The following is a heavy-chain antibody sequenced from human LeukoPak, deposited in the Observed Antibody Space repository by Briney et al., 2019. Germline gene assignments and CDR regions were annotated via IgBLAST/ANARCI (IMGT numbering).Heavy chain of an antibody. D-gene: IGHD2-15*01. Sequence: SETLSLTCAVYGGSFSGYYWSWIRQPPGKGLEWIGEISHGGSTNYNPSLKSRVTISVDTSKNQFSLKLSSVTAADTAVYYCARFGAGFGKLPATPDYWGQGTLVTVSS. CDR2: ISHGGST. J-gene: IGHJ4*02. CDR3: ARFGAGFGKLPATPDY. V-gene: IGHV4-34*01. CDR1: GGSFSGYY.